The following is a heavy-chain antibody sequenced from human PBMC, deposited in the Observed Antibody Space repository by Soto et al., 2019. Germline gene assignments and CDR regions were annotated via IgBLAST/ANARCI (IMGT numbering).Heavy chain of an antibody. CDR3: ARLTRGVYDSGRLWEKFDY. J-gene: IGHJ4*02. Sequence: QITVKESGLTLVKPTETLTLTCTFSGFSLNTYGMGVGWIRQPPGKALEWLALIYWDDDKRYSPSLRSRLTITWDTSRDQLDLTMTNMDPADTATYYCARLTRGVYDSGRLWEKFDYWGQGILVTVSS. CDR1: GFSLNTYGMG. CDR2: IYWDDDK. D-gene: IGHD5-12*01. V-gene: IGHV2-5*02.